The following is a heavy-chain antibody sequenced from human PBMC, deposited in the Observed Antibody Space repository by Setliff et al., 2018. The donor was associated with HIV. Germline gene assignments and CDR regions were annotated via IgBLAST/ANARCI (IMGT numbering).Heavy chain of an antibody. J-gene: IGHJ4*02. CDR3: VRDHSSVGYFYDDADPGCFDY. D-gene: IGHD3-22*01. CDR2: TSYDGSDR. CDR1: GFSFDAYA. Sequence: GESLRLSCAASGFSFDAYAMHWVRQAPGRGLEWVASTSYDGSDRHYADSVKGRFTISRDNSKNTLFLQTNSLRGEDTAIFYYVRDHSSVGYFYDDADPGCFDYWGRGTLVTVSS. V-gene: IGHV3-30*03.